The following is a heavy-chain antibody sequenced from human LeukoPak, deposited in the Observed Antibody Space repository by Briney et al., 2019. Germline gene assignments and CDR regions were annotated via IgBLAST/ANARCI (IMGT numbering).Heavy chain of an antibody. CDR3: ARVMRLNWIQLWFDY. CDR1: GFTVSSNY. V-gene: IGHV3-53*01. J-gene: IGHJ4*02. Sequence: GGSLRLSCAASGFTVSSNYMSWVRQAPGKGLEWVSVIYSGGSTYYADSVKGRFTISRDNSKNTLYLQMNSLRAEDTAVYYCARVMRLNWIQLWFDYWGQGTLVTVSS. CDR2: IYSGGST. D-gene: IGHD5-18*01.